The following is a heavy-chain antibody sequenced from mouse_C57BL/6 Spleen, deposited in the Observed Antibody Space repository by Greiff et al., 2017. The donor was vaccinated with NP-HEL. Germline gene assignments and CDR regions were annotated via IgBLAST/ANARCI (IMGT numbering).Heavy chain of an antibody. J-gene: IGHJ1*03. V-gene: IGHV1-69*01. CDR1: GYTFTSYW. CDR2: IDPSDSYT. CDR3: ARYYYCSRYAGYFDD. Sequence: QVQLQQPGAELVMPGASVKLSCKASGYTFTSYWMHWVKQRPGQGLEWIGEIDPSDSYTNYNQKFKGKSTLTVDKSSSTAYMQLSSLTSEGSAVYYYARYYYCSRYAGYFDDWGTGTTLTVSS. D-gene: IGHD1-1*01.